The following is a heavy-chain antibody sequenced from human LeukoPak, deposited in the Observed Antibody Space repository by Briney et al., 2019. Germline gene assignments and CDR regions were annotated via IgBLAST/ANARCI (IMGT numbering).Heavy chain of an antibody. D-gene: IGHD6-19*01. CDR3: AARPPVAVAGPFDY. Sequence: PGGSLRLSCAASGFTLSTHAMGWVRQAPGKGLEGVSTVSGSGHSTYYADSVKGRFTISRDNSKGTLSLQMNSLTVEDTALYYCAARPPVAVAGPFDYWGHGILVTVPA. CDR2: VSGSGHST. CDR1: GFTLSTHA. V-gene: IGHV3-23*01. J-gene: IGHJ4*01.